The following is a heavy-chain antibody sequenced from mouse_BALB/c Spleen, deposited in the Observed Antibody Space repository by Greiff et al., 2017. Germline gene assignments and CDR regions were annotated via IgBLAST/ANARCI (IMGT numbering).Heavy chain of an antibody. CDR3: TRDNWGTYAMDY. V-gene: IGHV5-6-4*01. CDR1: GFTFSSYT. D-gene: IGHD4-1*01. J-gene: IGHJ4*01. CDR2: ISSGGSYT. Sequence: EVKLVESGGGLVKPGGSLKLSCAASGFTFSSYTMSWVRQTPEKRLEWVATISSGGSYTYYPDSVKGRFTISRDNAKNTLYLQMSSLKSEDTAMYYCTRDNWGTYAMDYWGQGTSVTVSS.